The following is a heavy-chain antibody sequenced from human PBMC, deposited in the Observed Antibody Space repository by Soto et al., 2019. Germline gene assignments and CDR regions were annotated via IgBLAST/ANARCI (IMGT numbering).Heavy chain of an antibody. CDR1: GGSISSYY. CDR2: IYTSGST. D-gene: IGHD3-10*01. Sequence: SETLSLTCTVSGGSISSYYWSWIRQPAGKGLEWIGRIYTSGSTNYNPSLKSRVTMSVDTSKNQFSLKLSSVTAADTAVYYCARVRGELAKVVFDPWAQGTLVTVTA. J-gene: IGHJ5*02. CDR3: ARVRGELAKVVFDP. V-gene: IGHV4-4*07.